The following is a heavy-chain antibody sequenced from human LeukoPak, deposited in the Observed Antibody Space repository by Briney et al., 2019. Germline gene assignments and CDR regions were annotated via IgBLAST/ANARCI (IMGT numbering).Heavy chain of an antibody. Sequence: GGSLRLSCVASGFTFSSYAMHWVRQAPGKGLEWVTVISYDGSNKYYADSVKGRFTISRDNSKNTLYLQMNSLRAEDTAVYYCARRAGAYSHPYDYWGQGTLVTVSS. J-gene: IGHJ4*02. D-gene: IGHD4/OR15-4a*01. V-gene: IGHV3-30*04. CDR3: ARRAGAYSHPYDY. CDR2: ISYDGSNK. CDR1: GFTFSSYA.